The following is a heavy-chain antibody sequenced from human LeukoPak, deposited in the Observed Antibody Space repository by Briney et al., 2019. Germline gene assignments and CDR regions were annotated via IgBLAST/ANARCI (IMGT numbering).Heavy chain of an antibody. CDR3: ARDKASGSSYGSSFHF. CDR1: GFTFNNYW. J-gene: IGHJ3*01. D-gene: IGHD1-26*01. Sequence: GGSLRLSCAASGFTFNNYWMTWVRQGPGKGLEWVARIKEDGSEKYYVDSVRGRFTISRDNAKNSLYLQMNSLRVEDTALYYCARDKASGSSYGSSFHFWGQGTMVTVSS. CDR2: IKEDGSEK. V-gene: IGHV3-7*01.